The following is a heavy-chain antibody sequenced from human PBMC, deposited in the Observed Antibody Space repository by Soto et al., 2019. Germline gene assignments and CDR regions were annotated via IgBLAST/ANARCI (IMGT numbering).Heavy chain of an antibody. D-gene: IGHD3-16*02. Sequence: SETLSLTCTVSGDSVTSGDYYWSWIRQPPGKGPEWIGYIYYSGNTNYSPSLKSRVAISLDTSHNQFSLKLSSVTAADTAVYFCARAPQHYDYVWGSYRYTESWGQGTLVTVSS. CDR2: IYYSGNT. CDR3: ARAPQHYDYVWGSYRYTES. J-gene: IGHJ4*02. CDR1: GDSVTSGDYY. V-gene: IGHV4-61*08.